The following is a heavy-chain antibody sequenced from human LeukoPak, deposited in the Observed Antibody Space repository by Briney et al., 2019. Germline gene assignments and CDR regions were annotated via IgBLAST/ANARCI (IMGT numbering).Heavy chain of an antibody. CDR1: GGSFSGYY. CDR2: INHSGST. D-gene: IGHD6-19*01. V-gene: IGHV4-34*01. Sequence: PSETLSLTCAVYGGSFSGYYWSWIRQPPGKGLEWIGEINHSGSTNYNPSLKSRVTISVDTSKNQFSLKLSSVTAADTAVYYCARGPRQWLVVIDYWGQGTLVTASS. J-gene: IGHJ4*02. CDR3: ARGPRQWLVVIDY.